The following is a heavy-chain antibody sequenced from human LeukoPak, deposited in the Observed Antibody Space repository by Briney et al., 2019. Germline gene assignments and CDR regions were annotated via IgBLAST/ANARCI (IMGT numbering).Heavy chain of an antibody. CDR3: AREGGSSGWPHLDY. J-gene: IGHJ4*02. V-gene: IGHV3-74*01. Sequence: QPGGSLRLSCAASGFTFSSYWMHWVRQAPGKGLVWVSRINSDGSSTSYADSVKGRFTISRDNAKNTLYLQMNSLRAEDTAVYYCAREGGSSGWPHLDYWGQGTLVTVSS. CDR2: INSDGSST. D-gene: IGHD6-19*01. CDR1: GFTFSSYW.